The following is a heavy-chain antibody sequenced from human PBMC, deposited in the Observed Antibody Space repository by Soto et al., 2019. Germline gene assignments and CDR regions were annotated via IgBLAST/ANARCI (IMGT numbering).Heavy chain of an antibody. V-gene: IGHV1-18*01. Sequence: GASVKVSCKASGYTFTSYGISWVRQAPGQGLEWMGWISAYNGNTNYAQKLQGRVTMTTDTSTSTAYMELRSLRSDDTAVYYCAATPYSTHYDFWSGSPDVWGQGATVTSP. CDR1: GYTFTSYG. CDR2: ISAYNGNT. D-gene: IGHD3-3*01. J-gene: IGHJ6*02. CDR3: AATPYSTHYDFWSGSPDV.